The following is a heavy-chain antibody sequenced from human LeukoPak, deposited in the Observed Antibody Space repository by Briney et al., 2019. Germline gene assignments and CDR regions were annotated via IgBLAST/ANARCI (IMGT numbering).Heavy chain of an antibody. CDR2: ISSSGSTI. D-gene: IGHD2-15*01. Sequence: GGSLRLSRAASGFTFSDYYMSWIRQAPGKGLEWVSYISSSGSTIYYADSVKGRFTISRDNAKNSLYLQMNSLRAEDTAVYYCARDGQCSGGSCYYGYYYYGMDVWGQGTTVTVSS. CDR1: GFTFSDYY. V-gene: IGHV3-11*01. J-gene: IGHJ6*02. CDR3: ARDGQCSGGSCYYGYYYYGMDV.